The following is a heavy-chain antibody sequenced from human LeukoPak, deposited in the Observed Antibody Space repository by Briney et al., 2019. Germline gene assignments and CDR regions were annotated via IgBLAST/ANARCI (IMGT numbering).Heavy chain of an antibody. V-gene: IGHV4-4*07. Sequence: PSETLSLTCTVSGGSISSYYWSWIRQPARKGLEWIGRIYTSVSTNYNPSLKSRVTISVDTSKNQFYLNLSSVTAADTAVYYCARDRGYYGSGSTSGYYYYMDVWGKGTTVTISS. D-gene: IGHD3-10*01. CDR3: ARDRGYYGSGSTSGYYYYMDV. CDR2: IYTSVST. J-gene: IGHJ6*03. CDR1: GGSISSYY.